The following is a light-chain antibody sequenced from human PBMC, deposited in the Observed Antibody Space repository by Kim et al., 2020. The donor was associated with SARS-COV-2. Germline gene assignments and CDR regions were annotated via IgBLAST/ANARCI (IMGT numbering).Light chain of an antibody. CDR3: NSRDSNDNVV. Sequence: ALGQTVRITCQGDSLRSYYATWYQQKPGQAPIVVIYGKNNLPSGIPDRFSGSSSGNTASLTITGTQAGDEADYYCNSRDSNDNVVFGGGTKLTVL. J-gene: IGLJ2*01. CDR1: SLRSYY. CDR2: GKN. V-gene: IGLV3-19*01.